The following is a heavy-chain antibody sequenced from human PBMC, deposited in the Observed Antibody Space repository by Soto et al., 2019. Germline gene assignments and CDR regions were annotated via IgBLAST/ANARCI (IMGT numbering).Heavy chain of an antibody. CDR3: ARTNEYCTSGSCYYSMDF. CDR2: IYYSGST. CDR1: GGSIRGGGYY. D-gene: IGHD2-15*01. V-gene: IGHV4-31*03. J-gene: IGHJ6*03. Sequence: PSETLSLTCTVSGGSIRGGGYYWSWIRQHPGKGLEWIGYIYYSGSTYYNPSLKSRVTISVDTSKNHFSLYLRSVTAADTAVYYCARTNEYCTSGSCYYSMDFWGRGTTVTVSS.